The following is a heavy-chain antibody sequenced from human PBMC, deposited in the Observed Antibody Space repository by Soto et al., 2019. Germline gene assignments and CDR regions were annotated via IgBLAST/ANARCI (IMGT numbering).Heavy chain of an antibody. Sequence: GASVKVSCKASGYTFTSYAMHLVRQAPGQRLEWMGWINAGNGNTKYSQKFQGRVTITRDTSASTAYMELSSLRSEDTAVYYCARQLVVVPAARPGMDVWGQGTTVTVSS. J-gene: IGHJ6*02. CDR1: GYTFTSYA. CDR2: INAGNGNT. D-gene: IGHD2-2*01. CDR3: ARQLVVVPAARPGMDV. V-gene: IGHV1-3*01.